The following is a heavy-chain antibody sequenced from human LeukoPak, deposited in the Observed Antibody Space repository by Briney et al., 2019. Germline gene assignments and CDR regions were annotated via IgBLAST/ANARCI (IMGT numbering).Heavy chain of an antibody. D-gene: IGHD3-22*01. CDR1: GGSFSGYY. V-gene: IGHV4-34*01. CDR3: ARGGPTTYYYDSSGYRN. CDR2: INHSGST. J-gene: IGHJ4*02. Sequence: PSETLSLTCAVYGGSFSGYYWSWIRQPPGKGLEWIGEINHSGSTNYNPSLKSRVTISVDTSKNQFSLKLSSVTAADTAVYYCARGGPTTYYYDSSGYRNWGQGTLVTVSS.